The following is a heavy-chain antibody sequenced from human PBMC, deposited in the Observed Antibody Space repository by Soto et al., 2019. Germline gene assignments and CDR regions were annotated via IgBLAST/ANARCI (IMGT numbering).Heavy chain of an antibody. CDR1: GFSFSDYS. CDR2: ISYDGDKK. V-gene: IGHV3-30-3*01. D-gene: IGHD2-21*01. CDR3: AVMAGLVVSDDYGLDV. Sequence: QVHLVESGGGVVQPGRSLRLSCVASGFSFSDYSIHWVCQAPGKGLEWVGFISYDGDKKFLADSVKGRFNISRDNAKNTVYLQMTSLRPEDTAVFHCAVMAGLVVSDDYGLDVWGQGTTVTVSS. J-gene: IGHJ6*02.